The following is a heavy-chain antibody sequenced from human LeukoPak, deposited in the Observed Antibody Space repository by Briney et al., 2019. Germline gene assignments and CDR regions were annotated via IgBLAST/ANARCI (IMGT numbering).Heavy chain of an antibody. V-gene: IGHV1-18*01. D-gene: IGHD5-18*01. Sequence: ASVKVSCKASGYTFTSYGISWVRQAPGQGLEWMGWISAYNGNTNYAQKLQGRVTMTTDTSTSTAYMELRSLRSDDTAVYYCARGNPEAAMVTGYYYYGMDVWGQGTTVTVSS. J-gene: IGHJ6*02. CDR3: ARGNPEAAMVTGYYYYGMDV. CDR2: ISAYNGNT. CDR1: GYTFTSYG.